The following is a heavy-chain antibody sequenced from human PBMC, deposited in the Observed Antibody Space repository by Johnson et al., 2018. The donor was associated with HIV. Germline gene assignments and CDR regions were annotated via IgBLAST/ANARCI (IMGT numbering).Heavy chain of an antibody. CDR2: ISYDGSNK. CDR3: ARCSDFGVIINDAFDS. V-gene: IGHV3-30-3*01. D-gene: IGHD3-3*01. J-gene: IGHJ3*02. Sequence: QVQLVESGGGVVQPGRSLRLSCAASGFTFSSYALHWVRQAPGKGLEWVAVISYDGSNKYYADSVKGRFTISRDNSKNTLYLQMNSLRAEDTAGDYCARCSDFGVIINDAFDSWGQGTMVIVSS. CDR1: GFTFSSYA.